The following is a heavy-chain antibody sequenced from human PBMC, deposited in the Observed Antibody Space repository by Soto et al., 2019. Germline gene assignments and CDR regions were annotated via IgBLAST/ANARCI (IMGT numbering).Heavy chain of an antibody. Sequence: QLQLQESGPGLVKPSDTLSLTCTVSDASIRSSAYSWGWIRQPPGKGLEWIGTMSYSGSAHYSPSLNSRLIISVDTSKNQLSLKVRSVTAADTALYYCARHAPYKSGWANRIDSWGQGTLVTVSS. V-gene: IGHV4-39*01. J-gene: IGHJ4*02. D-gene: IGHD6-19*01. CDR3: ARHAPYKSGWANRIDS. CDR2: MSYSGSA. CDR1: DASIRSSAYS.